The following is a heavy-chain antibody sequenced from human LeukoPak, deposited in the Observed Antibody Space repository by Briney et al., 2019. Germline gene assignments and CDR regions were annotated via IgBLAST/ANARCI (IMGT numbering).Heavy chain of an antibody. V-gene: IGHV3-33*01. CDR2: IWYDGSNK. CDR1: GSTFSSYG. Sequence: GGSLRLSCAASGSTFSSYGMHWVRQAPGKGLEWVAVIWYDGSNKYYADSVKGRFTISRDNSKNTLYLQMNSLRAEDTAVYYCARGPFITMVRGVMNPDYWGQGTLVTVSS. J-gene: IGHJ4*02. CDR3: ARGPFITMVRGVMNPDY. D-gene: IGHD3-10*01.